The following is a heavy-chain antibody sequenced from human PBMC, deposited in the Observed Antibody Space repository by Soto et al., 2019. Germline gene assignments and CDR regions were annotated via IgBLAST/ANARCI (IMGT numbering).Heavy chain of an antibody. Sequence: GGSLRLSCAASGFTFSSYAMSWVRQAPGKGLEWVSAISGSGGSTYYADSVKGRFTISRDNSKNTLYLQLNSLRAEDTAVYYCAKDLHQLRYFDWLFDYWGQGTLVTVSS. V-gene: IGHV3-23*01. CDR2: ISGSGGST. D-gene: IGHD3-9*01. CDR3: AKDLHQLRYFDWLFDY. J-gene: IGHJ4*02. CDR1: GFTFSSYA.